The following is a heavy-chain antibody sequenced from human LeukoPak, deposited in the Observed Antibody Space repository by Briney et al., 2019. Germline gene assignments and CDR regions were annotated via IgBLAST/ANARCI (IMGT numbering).Heavy chain of an antibody. D-gene: IGHD2-2*01. CDR1: GYTFTNYD. Sequence: ASVKVSCKTSGYTFTNYDINWVRQAPGQGLEWMGWMNPNSGNTGYAQKFQGRVTMTRNTSISTAYMELSSLRSEDTAVYYCARPHCSSTDCHPPEWFDPWGQGTLVTVSS. V-gene: IGHV1-8*01. CDR2: MNPNSGNT. CDR3: ARPHCSSTDCHPPEWFDP. J-gene: IGHJ5*02.